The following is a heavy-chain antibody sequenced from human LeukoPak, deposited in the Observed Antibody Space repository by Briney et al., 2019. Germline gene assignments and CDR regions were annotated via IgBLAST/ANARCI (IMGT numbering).Heavy chain of an antibody. CDR2: ISDSGGRT. D-gene: IGHD3-22*01. V-gene: IGHV3-23*01. CDR1: GITLSNYG. Sequence: GGSLRLSRAVSGITLSNYGMSWVRQAPGKGLEWVAGISDSGGRTYYADSVKGRFTISRDTPKNTLYLQMNSLRAEDTAVYFCAKRGVVIRVILVGFHKEANYFDSWGQGALVSVSS. CDR3: AKRGVVIRVILVGFHKEANYFDS. J-gene: IGHJ4*02.